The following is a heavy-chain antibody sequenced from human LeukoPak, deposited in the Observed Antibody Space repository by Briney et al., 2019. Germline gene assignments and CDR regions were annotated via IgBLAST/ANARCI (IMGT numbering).Heavy chain of an antibody. Sequence: ASVKVSCKASGYTFTGYYMHWVRQAPGQGLEWMGWINPNSGGTNYAQKFQGRVTMTRDTSISTAYMELNRLRSDNTAVYYCARDVGEYCSSVSCYASNYWGQGTLVTVSS. J-gene: IGHJ4*02. D-gene: IGHD2-2*01. CDR3: ARDVGEYCSSVSCYASNY. CDR1: GYTFTGYY. V-gene: IGHV1-2*02. CDR2: INPNSGGT.